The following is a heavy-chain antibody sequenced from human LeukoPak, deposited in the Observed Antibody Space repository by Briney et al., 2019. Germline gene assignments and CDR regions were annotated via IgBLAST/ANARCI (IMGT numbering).Heavy chain of an antibody. CDR3: ARELNRAFDY. Sequence: GGSLRLSCSVPGFTFGSYTRPWVRQAPGKGLEWVSSIDSSSTYIYYGDSVKGRFTISRDNVKKSLYLQMNSLGAEDTAVYYCARELNRAFDYWGQGTLVSVSS. CDR1: GFTFGSYT. D-gene: IGHD3-16*01. J-gene: IGHJ4*02. V-gene: IGHV3-21*01. CDR2: IDSSSTYI.